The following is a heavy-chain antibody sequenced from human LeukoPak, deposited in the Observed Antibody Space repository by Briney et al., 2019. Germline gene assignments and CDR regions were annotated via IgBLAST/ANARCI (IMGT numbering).Heavy chain of an antibody. Sequence: SETLSLTCIVSGGSISSYFWSWIRQPPGKALEWLGYIYDTGSTTYNPSLKSRVTISVDTSKNQFSLKLTSVTAADTAVYYRARTLSAAAFDIWGQGTMVTVSS. J-gene: IGHJ3*02. V-gene: IGHV4-59*08. CDR2: IYDTGST. D-gene: IGHD6-25*01. CDR3: ARTLSAAAFDI. CDR1: GGSISSYF.